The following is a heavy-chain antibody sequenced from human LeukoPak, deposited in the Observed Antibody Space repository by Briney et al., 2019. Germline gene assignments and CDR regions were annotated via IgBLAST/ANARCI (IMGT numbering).Heavy chain of an antibody. CDR2: IYHSGST. CDR1: GGSISSGGYY. CDR3: ARDVVVVPAAIKRDDAFDI. Sequence: SETLSLTCTVSGGSISSGGYYWSWIRQPPGKGLEWIGYIYHSGSTYYNPSLKSRVTISVDRSKNQFSLKLSSVTAADTAVYYCARDVVVVPAAIKRDDAFDIWGQGTMVTVSS. J-gene: IGHJ3*02. D-gene: IGHD2-2*01. V-gene: IGHV4-30-2*01.